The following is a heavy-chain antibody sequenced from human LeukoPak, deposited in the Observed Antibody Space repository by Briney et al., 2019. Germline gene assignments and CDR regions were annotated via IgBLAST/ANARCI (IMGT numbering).Heavy chain of an antibody. V-gene: IGHV1-2*02. D-gene: IGHD6-13*01. Sequence: ASVKVSCKASGYTFTGYYMHWVRQAPGQGLEWMGWINPNSGGTNYAQKFQGRVTMTRDMSISTAYMELSRLRSDDTAVYYCARAPRRSAYSSSWYVGWFDPWGQGTLVTVSS. J-gene: IGHJ5*02. CDR1: GYTFTGYY. CDR3: ARAPRRSAYSSSWYVGWFDP. CDR2: INPNSGGT.